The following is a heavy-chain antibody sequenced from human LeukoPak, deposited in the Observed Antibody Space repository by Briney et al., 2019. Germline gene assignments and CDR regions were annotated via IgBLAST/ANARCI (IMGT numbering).Heavy chain of an antibody. Sequence: ASVKVSCKASGYTFTSYAMNWVRQAPGQGLEWMGWINPNSGGTNYAQKFQGRVTMTRDTSINTAYMELSRLTSDDTAAYYCARGYRNWNDKVLAYWGQGTLVTVSS. V-gene: IGHV1-2*02. CDR1: GYTFTSYA. J-gene: IGHJ4*02. D-gene: IGHD1-1*01. CDR3: ARGYRNWNDKVLAY. CDR2: INPNSGGT.